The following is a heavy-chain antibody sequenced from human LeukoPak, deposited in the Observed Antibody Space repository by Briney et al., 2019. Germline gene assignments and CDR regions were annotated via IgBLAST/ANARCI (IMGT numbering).Heavy chain of an antibody. Sequence: EASVKVSCKASGYTFTGYYMHWVRQAPGQGLEWTGWINPNSGGTNYAQKFQGRVTMTRDTSISTAYMELSRLRSDDTAVYYCARELGWLQLNYWGQGTLVTVSS. CDR2: INPNSGGT. CDR1: GYTFTGYY. D-gene: IGHD5-24*01. CDR3: ARELGWLQLNY. V-gene: IGHV1-2*02. J-gene: IGHJ4*02.